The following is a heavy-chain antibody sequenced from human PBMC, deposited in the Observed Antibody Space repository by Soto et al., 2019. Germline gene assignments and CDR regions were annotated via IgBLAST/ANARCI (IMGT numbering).Heavy chain of an antibody. D-gene: IGHD6-13*01. Sequence: GGSLRLSCAASGFTFSSYAMGWVRQAPGKGLEWVSAISGSGGSTYYADSVKGRFTISRDNSKNTLYLQMNSLRAEDTAVYYCAKGIAAAGTGMDVWGQGTTVTVSS. J-gene: IGHJ6*02. V-gene: IGHV3-23*01. CDR2: ISGSGGST. CDR3: AKGIAAAGTGMDV. CDR1: GFTFSSYA.